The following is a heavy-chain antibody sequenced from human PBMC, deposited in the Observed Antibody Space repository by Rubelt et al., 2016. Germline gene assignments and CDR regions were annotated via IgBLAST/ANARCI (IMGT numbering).Heavy chain of an antibody. J-gene: IGHJ6*02. CDR2: IFHSGST. V-gene: IGHV4-4*02. Sequence: QVQLQESGPGLVKPSGTLTLTCAVSGGSISSGDWWSWVRQSPGKGLEWVGEIFHSGSTNHNLSLYSRVSISLDKAKNQFSLGLTSVTAADTAVYYCVRGGTGTLHYAHAMDVWGQGTAVTVSS. CDR1: GGSISSGDW. D-gene: IGHD1/OR15-1a*01. CDR3: VRGGTGTLHYAHAMDV.